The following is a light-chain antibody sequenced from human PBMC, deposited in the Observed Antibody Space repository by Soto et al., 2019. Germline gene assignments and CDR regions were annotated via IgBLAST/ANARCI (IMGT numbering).Light chain of an antibody. CDR3: QKRRNWPLT. J-gene: IGKJ5*01. CDR2: DAS. CDR1: QSVSNY. V-gene: IGKV3-11*01. Sequence: FELIQPPAPLSLSRAETAPLACRASQSVSNYLAWYQQKPGQAPRLLIYDASNRATGIPARFSGSGSGTDFTLTISSLEPEDFAVYYCQKRRNWPLTFGQGRQLEIK.